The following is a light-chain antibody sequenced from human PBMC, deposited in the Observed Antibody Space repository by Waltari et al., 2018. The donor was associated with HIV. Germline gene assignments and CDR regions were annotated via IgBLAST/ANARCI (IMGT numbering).Light chain of an antibody. Sequence: SYELTQPPSVSVSPGQPASITCSGDQMGDKYACWYQQKPGQSPVLVIYQESKRPSGIPERFSGSNSGNTATLTISGTQAMDEADYYCQAWDSSTVVFGGGTKLTVL. V-gene: IGLV3-1*01. CDR1: QMGDKY. CDR3: QAWDSSTVV. J-gene: IGLJ2*01. CDR2: QES.